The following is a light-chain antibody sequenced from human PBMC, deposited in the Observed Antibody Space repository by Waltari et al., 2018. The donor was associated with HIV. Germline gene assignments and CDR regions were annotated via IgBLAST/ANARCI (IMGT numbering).Light chain of an antibody. J-gene: IGLJ2*01. CDR3: CSYAGTYTFVV. CDR2: DVS. CDR1: SSDVGSYIY. Sequence: HSALTPPRPLSRSRGPSVTIPCTGTSSDVGSYIYVSWYQHHPRKAPTLILYDVSQRPSGVPDRFSGSKSGNTASLTISGLQAEDEADYYCCSYAGTYTFVVFGGGTKLTVL. V-gene: IGLV2-11*01.